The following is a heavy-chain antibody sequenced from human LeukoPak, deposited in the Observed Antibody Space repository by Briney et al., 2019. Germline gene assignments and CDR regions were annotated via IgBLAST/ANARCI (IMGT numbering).Heavy chain of an antibody. D-gene: IGHD3-22*01. V-gene: IGHV1-69*05. CDR2: IIPIFVTA. CDR3: ARGYYYDSSGYYD. J-gene: IGHJ4*02. Sequence: SVKVSCKASGGTFSSYAISWVRQDPGQGLEWMGGIIPIFVTANYAQKFQGRVTITTDESTSTAYMELRSLRSEDTAVYYCARGYYYDSSGYYDWGQGTLVTVSS. CDR1: GGTFSSYA.